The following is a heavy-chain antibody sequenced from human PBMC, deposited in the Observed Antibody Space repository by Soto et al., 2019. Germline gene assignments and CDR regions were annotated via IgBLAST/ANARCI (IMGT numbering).Heavy chain of an antibody. CDR1: GFTFSSFW. CDR2: IKQDGSEK. D-gene: IGHD3-22*01. Sequence: EVQLVESGGGLVQPGGSLRLSCAASGFTFSSFWMYCVRQAPGRGLEWVATIKQDGSEKYHVDSVKGRFTISRDNAKHSLYLQMSSLGADDTAVYDCERGYFFDSSREYADYWGQGPLVTVSS. V-gene: IGHV3-7*05. J-gene: IGHJ4*02. CDR3: ERGYFFDSSREYADY.